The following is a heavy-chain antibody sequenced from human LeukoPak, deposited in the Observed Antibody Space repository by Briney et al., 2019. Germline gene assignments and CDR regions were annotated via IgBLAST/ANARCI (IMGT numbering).Heavy chain of an antibody. V-gene: IGHV4-34*01. Sequence: SETLSLTCAVYGGSFSGYYWSWIRQPPGKGLEWIGEINHSGSTNYNPSLKSRVTISVDTSKNQFSLKLSSVTAADTAVYYCARERLVDYYDSSGYYENWFDPWGQGTLVTVSS. CDR2: INHSGST. CDR3: ARERLVDYYDSSGYYENWFDP. J-gene: IGHJ5*02. D-gene: IGHD3-22*01. CDR1: GGSFSGYY.